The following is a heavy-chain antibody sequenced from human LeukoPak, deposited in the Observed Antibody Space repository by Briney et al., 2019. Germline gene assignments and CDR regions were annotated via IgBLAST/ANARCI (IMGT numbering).Heavy chain of an antibody. J-gene: IGHJ3*02. Sequence: PSETLSLTCTVSGGSISSYYWSWIRQPPGKGLEWIGYIYYSGSTNYNPSLKSRVTISVDTSKNQFSLKLSSVTAADTAVYYCARHYYGSGSFDAFDIWGQGTMVTVSS. CDR2: IYYSGST. CDR1: GGSISSYY. V-gene: IGHV4-59*08. D-gene: IGHD3-10*01. CDR3: ARHYYGSGSFDAFDI.